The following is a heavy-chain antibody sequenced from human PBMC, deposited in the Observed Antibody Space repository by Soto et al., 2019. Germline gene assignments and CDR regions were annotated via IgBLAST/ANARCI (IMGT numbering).Heavy chain of an antibody. D-gene: IGHD6-13*01. CDR3: AGSTGWFDP. Sequence: QLQLQESGPGLVKPSETLSLTCTVSGGSISSSSYYWGWIRQPPGKGLGWIGSIHYSGSTHYNPSLRSRVTISVDTSKNQFSLKLSSVTAADTAVYYCAGSTGWFDPWGQGTLVTVSS. V-gene: IGHV4-39*01. CDR1: GGSISSSSYY. J-gene: IGHJ5*02. CDR2: IHYSGST.